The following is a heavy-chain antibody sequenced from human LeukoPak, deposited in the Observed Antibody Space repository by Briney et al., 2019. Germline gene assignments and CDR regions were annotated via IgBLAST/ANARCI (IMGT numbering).Heavy chain of an antibody. CDR3: ARDSRYGYWYYFDY. CDR2: IWYDGSNK. V-gene: IGHV3-33*01. J-gene: IGHJ4*02. Sequence: PGRSLRLSCAASGFTFSSYGMHWVRQAPGKGLEWVAVIWYDGSNKYYADSVKGRFTISRDNSKNTLYLQMNSLRAEDTAVYYCARDSRYGYWYYFDYWGQGTLVTVSS. CDR1: GFTFSSYG. D-gene: IGHD2-8*02.